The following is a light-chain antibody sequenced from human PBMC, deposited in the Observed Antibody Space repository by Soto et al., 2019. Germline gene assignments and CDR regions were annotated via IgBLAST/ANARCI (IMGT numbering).Light chain of an antibody. J-gene: IGLJ2*01. V-gene: IGLV4-69*01. CDR3: QTWGTGVV. Sequence: QSVLTQSPSASASLGASVKLTCTLSSGHSTYAIAWYQQQPEKGPRYLMKLKGDGSHSKGDGIPDRFSGSISGAERYLTISSLQSEDEADYYCQTWGTGVVFGGGTKLTVL. CDR2: LKGDGSH. CDR1: SGHSTYA.